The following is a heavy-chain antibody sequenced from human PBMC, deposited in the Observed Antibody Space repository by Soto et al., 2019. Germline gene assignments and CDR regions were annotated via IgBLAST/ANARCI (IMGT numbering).Heavy chain of an antibody. CDR2: VKDGGST. CDR1: GGSLTGYY. D-gene: IGHD5-12*01. CDR3: ARGQEGIVATH. V-gene: IGHV4-34*01. J-gene: IGHJ4*02. Sequence: QVQLQQWGAGLLKPSETLSLTCTVNGGSLTGYYWRWIRQPPGEGLEWIGEVKDGGSTNYSPSLRGRVSISADTSKNHFSLRLNSVTAADTAVYFCARGQEGIVATHWDQGALVTVSS.